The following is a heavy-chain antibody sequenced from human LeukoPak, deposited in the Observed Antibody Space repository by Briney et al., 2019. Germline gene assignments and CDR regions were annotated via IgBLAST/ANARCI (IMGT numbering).Heavy chain of an antibody. Sequence: SVKVSCKASGGTFSSYAISWVRQAPGQGLEWMGGIIPIFGTANHAQKFQGRVTITADESTSTAYMELSSLRSEDTAVYYCARAKRLDSSGYYYSSWGQGTLVTVSS. J-gene: IGHJ5*02. CDR2: IIPIFGTA. CDR1: GGTFSSYA. CDR3: ARAKRLDSSGYYYSS. D-gene: IGHD3-22*01. V-gene: IGHV1-69*01.